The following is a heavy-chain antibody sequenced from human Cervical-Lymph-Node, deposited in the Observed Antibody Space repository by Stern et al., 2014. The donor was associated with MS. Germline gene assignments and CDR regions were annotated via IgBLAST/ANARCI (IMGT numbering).Heavy chain of an antibody. CDR1: GYSFTAYY. V-gene: IGHV1-2*02. CDR3: ARERHSMDV. Sequence: QVQLVQSGAEVKKPGASVKVYCKASGYSFTAYYMHWVRQAPGQGLEWMGWIDPNSGGTKSAQNFQGRVTMTRDTSISTFYMELSGLTSDDTAVFYCARERHSMDVWGQGTTVTVSS. J-gene: IGHJ6*02. CDR2: IDPNSGGT.